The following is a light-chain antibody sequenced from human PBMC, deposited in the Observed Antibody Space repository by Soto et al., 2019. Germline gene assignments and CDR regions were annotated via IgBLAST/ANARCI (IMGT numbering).Light chain of an antibody. CDR3: CSCVSGSPFDVL. CDR2: EST. J-gene: IGLJ3*02. Sequence: QAVLTQPASVSGSPGQSITISCTGTGSALVNYNLVSWYQQPPGQAPRLVIYESTKRPSGVSDRFSASKSGNTASLTISGLQAEDEADYYCCSCVSGSPFDVLFGGGTKLTVL. V-gene: IGLV2-23*01. CDR1: GSALVNYNL.